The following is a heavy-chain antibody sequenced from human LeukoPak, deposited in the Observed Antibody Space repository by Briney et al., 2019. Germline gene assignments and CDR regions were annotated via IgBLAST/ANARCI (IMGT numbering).Heavy chain of an antibody. Sequence: PSETLSLTCTVSGGSISSGGYYWSWIRQRPGKGLEWIGYIFYSGITYYNPSLKTRVNISVDTSKNQFSLKLTSVTAADTAVYYCARGGDVYRTYAFDIWGQGTMGTVSS. CDR3: ARGGDVYRTYAFDI. CDR2: IFYSGIT. V-gene: IGHV4-31*03. CDR1: GGSISSGGYY. J-gene: IGHJ3*02. D-gene: IGHD5-24*01.